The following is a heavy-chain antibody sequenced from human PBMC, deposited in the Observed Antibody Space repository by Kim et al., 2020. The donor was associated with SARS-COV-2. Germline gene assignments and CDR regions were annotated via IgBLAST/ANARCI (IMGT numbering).Heavy chain of an antibody. CDR2: INHSGST. V-gene: IGHV4-34*01. D-gene: IGHD4-17*01. Sequence: SETLSLTCAVYGGSFSGYYWSWIRQPPGKGLEWIGEINHSGSTNYNPSLKSRVTISVDTSKNQFSLKLSSVTAADTAVYYCARAATVTRYFDYWGQGTLVTVSS. CDR3: ARAATVTRYFDY. CDR1: GGSFSGYY. J-gene: IGHJ4*02.